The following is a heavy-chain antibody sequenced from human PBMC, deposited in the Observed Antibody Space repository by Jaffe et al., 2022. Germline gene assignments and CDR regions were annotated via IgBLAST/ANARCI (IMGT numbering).Heavy chain of an antibody. V-gene: IGHV5-51*03. Sequence: EVQLVQSGAEVKKPGESLKISCKGSGYSFTSYWIGWVRQMPGKGLEWMGIIYPGDSDTRYSPSFQGQVTISADKSISTAYLQWSSLKASDTAMYYCVRRQNYDILTSLWGYFDYWGQGTLVTVSS. D-gene: IGHD3-9*01. CDR1: GYSFTSYW. CDR2: IYPGDSDT. CDR3: VRRQNYDILTSLWGYFDY. J-gene: IGHJ4*02.